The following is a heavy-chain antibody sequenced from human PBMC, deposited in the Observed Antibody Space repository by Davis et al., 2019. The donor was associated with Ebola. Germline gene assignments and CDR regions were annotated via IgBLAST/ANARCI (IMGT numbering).Heavy chain of an antibody. CDR2: INHSGST. CDR3: ARHVGSGWFYFDY. Sequence: SETLSLTCAVYGGSFSGYYWSWIRQPPGKGLEWIGEINHSGSTNYNPSLKSRVTISVDKSKNQFSLKLSSVTAADTAVYYCARHVGSGWFYFDYWGQGTLVTVSS. J-gene: IGHJ4*02. D-gene: IGHD6-19*01. CDR1: GGSFSGYY. V-gene: IGHV4-34*01.